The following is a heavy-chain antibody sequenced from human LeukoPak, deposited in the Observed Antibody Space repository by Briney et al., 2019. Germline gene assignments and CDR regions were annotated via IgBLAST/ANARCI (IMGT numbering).Heavy chain of an antibody. CDR2: ISGTGGRT. CDR3: ARDVPYYYDSSGYYSPFDC. J-gene: IGHJ4*02. V-gene: IGHV3-23*01. Sequence: GGSLRLSCAASGFTFSTYAMSWVRQAPGRGLEWVSDISGTGGRTYYADSVKGRFTISRDNSKNTVDLLMNSLRAEDTAIYYCARDVPYYYDSSGYYSPFDCWGQGTLVTVSS. CDR1: GFTFSTYA. D-gene: IGHD3-22*01.